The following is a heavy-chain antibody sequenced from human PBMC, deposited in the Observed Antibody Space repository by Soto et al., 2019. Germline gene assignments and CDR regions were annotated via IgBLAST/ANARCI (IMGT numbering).Heavy chain of an antibody. CDR2: IWYDGSNK. CDR3: ARDWRLAVAGWGAFDI. CDR1: GFTFSSYG. D-gene: IGHD6-19*01. J-gene: IGHJ3*02. Sequence: QVQLVESGGGVVQPGRSLRLSCAASGFTFSSYGMHWVRQAPGKGLEWVAVIWYDGSNKYYADSVKGRFTISRDNSKNTLYLQMNSLRAEDTAVYYCARDWRLAVAGWGAFDIWGQGTMVTVSS. V-gene: IGHV3-33*01.